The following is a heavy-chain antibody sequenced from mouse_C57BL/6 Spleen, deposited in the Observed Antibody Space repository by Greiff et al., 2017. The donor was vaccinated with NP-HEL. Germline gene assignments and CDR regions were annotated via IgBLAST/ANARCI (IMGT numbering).Heavy chain of an antibody. V-gene: IGHV2-2*01. D-gene: IGHD1-1*01. Sequence: VKLMESGPGLVQPSQSLSITCTVSGFSLTSYGVHWVRQSPGKGLEWLGVIWSGGSTDYNAAFISRLSISKDNSKSQVFFKMNSLQADDTAIYYCARRSTTRGYFDVWGTGTTVTVSS. J-gene: IGHJ1*03. CDR2: IWSGGST. CDR3: ARRSTTRGYFDV. CDR1: GFSLTSYG.